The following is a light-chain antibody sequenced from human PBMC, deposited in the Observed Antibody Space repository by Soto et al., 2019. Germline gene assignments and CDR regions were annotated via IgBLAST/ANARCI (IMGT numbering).Light chain of an antibody. J-gene: IGLJ2*01. Sequence: QSALTQPPSASGSPGQSVTISCTGTSSDVGGYNYVSWFQHHPGKAPKLMIYEVSRRPAGVPDRFSGSKSANTASLTVSGLQAEDEADYYCSSYAGRNNLVFGGGTQLTVL. V-gene: IGLV2-8*01. CDR1: SSDVGGYNY. CDR3: SSYAGRNNLV. CDR2: EVS.